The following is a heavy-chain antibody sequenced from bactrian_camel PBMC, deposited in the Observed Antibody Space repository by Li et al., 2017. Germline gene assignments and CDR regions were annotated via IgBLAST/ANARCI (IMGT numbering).Heavy chain of an antibody. CDR3: AADGVNLQLARGYNY. J-gene: IGHJ4*01. Sequence: HVQLVESGGGSVQAGGSLRLSCVVSGYTYSRYCMGWFRQAPGKEREWVASIRGDDSVVSADSVRGRFTISKDNAVNTLYLQMNDLKVEDTAMYYCAADGVNLQLARGYNYWGQGTQVTVS. D-gene: IGHD6*01. CDR1: GYTYSRYC. CDR2: SIRGDDSV. V-gene: IGHV3S68*01.